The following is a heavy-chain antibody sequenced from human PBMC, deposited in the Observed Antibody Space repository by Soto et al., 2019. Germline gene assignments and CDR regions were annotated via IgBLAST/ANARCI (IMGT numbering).Heavy chain of an antibody. Sequence: QVQLVESGGGVVQPGRSLRLSCAASGFTFSSYAMNWVRQAPGKGLEWVAVISYDGSTKYSDDSVKRRFTISRYNSKITLYLQMNSLRAEDTAVYYWARDLGRMVGATDYWGQGTLVTVSS. D-gene: IGHD1-26*01. V-gene: IGHV3-30-3*01. CDR2: ISYDGSTK. CDR1: GFTFSSYA. CDR3: ARDLGRMVGATDY. J-gene: IGHJ4*02.